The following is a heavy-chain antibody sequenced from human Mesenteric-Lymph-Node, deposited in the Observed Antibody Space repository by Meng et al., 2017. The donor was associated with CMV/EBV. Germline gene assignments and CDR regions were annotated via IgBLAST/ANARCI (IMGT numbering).Heavy chain of an antibody. V-gene: IGHV3-66*02. CDR3: ARGKRVAGGENGMDV. CDR2: VYSAGIT. Sequence: GESLKISGAASGFTVSSNYMSCVRQAPGKGLEWVSIVYSAGITYYADSVKGRFTISRDNSKNTLYLQMNSLRPGDTAVYYCARGKRVAGGENGMDVWGQGTTVTVSS. J-gene: IGHJ6*02. D-gene: IGHD6-19*01. CDR1: GFTVSSNY.